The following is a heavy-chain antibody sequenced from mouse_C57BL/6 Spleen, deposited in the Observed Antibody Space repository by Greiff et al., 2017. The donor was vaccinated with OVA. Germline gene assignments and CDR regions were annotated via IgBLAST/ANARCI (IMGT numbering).Heavy chain of an antibody. J-gene: IGHJ2*01. CDR3: ARHQGFDY. CDR1: GYTFTSYG. D-gene: IGHD3-2*02. V-gene: IGHV1-81*01. Sequence: VQLQQSGAELARPWASVKLSCKASGYTFTSYGISWVKQRTGQGLEWIGEIYPRSGTTYYNEKFTGKATLTADRSSSTAYMELRSLASEDSAVYFCARHQGFDYWGQGTTLTVSA. CDR2: IYPRSGTT.